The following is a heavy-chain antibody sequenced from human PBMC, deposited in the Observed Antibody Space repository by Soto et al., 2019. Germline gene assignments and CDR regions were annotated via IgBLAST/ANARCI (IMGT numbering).Heavy chain of an antibody. Sequence: SETLSLTCAVSGGSISSSSYYWGWIRQPPGKGLEWIGSIYYSGSTYYNPSLKSRVTISVDTSKNQFSLKLSSVTAADTAVYYCARALGRCSGGSCYRMGYYYYGMDVWGQGTTVTVSS. CDR1: GGSISSSSYY. CDR2: IYYSGST. J-gene: IGHJ6*02. CDR3: ARALGRCSGGSCYRMGYYYYGMDV. V-gene: IGHV4-39*01. D-gene: IGHD2-15*01.